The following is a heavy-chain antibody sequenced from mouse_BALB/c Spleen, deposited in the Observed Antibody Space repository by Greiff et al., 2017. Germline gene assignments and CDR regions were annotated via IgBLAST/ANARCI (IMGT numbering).Heavy chain of an antibody. CDR2: IYPGNGNT. Sequence: QVQLQQSGPELVKPGASVRISCKASGYTFTSYYIHWVKQRPGQGLEWIGWIYPGNGNTKYNEKFKGKATLTADKSSSTAYMQLSSLTSEDSAVYFCARLITTGCFDYWGQGTTLTVSS. CDR3: ARLITTGCFDY. J-gene: IGHJ2*01. CDR1: GYTFTSYY. D-gene: IGHD2-4*01. V-gene: IGHV1S56*01.